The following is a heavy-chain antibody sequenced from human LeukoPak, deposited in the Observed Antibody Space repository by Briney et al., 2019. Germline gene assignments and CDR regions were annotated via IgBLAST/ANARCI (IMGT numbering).Heavy chain of an antibody. CDR2: IYSDGSRT. J-gene: IGHJ4*02. V-gene: IGHV3-74*01. CDR3: ARVRSPRYFDY. Sequence: GGSLRLSCAASGFTFSSYWMHWVRQGPGKGLVWVSRIYSDGSRTTYADSVKGRFTISGDNSKNTLYLQMNSLRAEDTAVYYCARVRSPRYFDYWGQGTLVTVSS. CDR1: GFTFSSYW.